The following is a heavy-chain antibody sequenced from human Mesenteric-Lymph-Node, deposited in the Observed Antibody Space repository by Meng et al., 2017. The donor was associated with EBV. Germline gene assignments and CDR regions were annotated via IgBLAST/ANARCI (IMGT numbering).Heavy chain of an antibody. CDR1: GDSISSSHW. D-gene: IGHD3-3*01. CDR2: INHLGST. CDR3: ARGDYDFWSGHYFDY. J-gene: IGHJ4*02. V-gene: IGHV4-4*02. Sequence: QVQLQESGPGLVKPSGTLSLTCAVSGDSISSSHWWSWVRQTPGKGLEWLGEINHLGSTNYNPSLKSRVTILDDKSKNQFSLELTSVTAADTAVYYCARGDYDFWSGHYFDYWGQGTLVTVSS.